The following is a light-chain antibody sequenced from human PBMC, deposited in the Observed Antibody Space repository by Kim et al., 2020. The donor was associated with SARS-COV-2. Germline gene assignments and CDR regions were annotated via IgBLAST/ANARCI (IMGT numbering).Light chain of an antibody. CDR1: YD. Sequence: YDVHWFQQLPGTAPKLLIYGDKNRPSGVPDRFSGSKSANSASLAIAGLQAEDEADYYCQSYDSVLSGYVFGSGTQLTVL. CDR3: QSYDSVLSGYV. V-gene: IGLV1-40*01. CDR2: GDK. J-gene: IGLJ1*01.